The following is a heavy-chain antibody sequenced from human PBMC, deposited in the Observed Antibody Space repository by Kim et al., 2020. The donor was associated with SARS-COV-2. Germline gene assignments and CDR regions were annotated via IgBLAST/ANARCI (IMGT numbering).Heavy chain of an antibody. Sequence: TNYNPSLKSRVTMSVDTSKNQFSLKLSSVTAADTAVYYCARAGRGTPFDYWGQGTLVTVSS. D-gene: IGHD1-1*01. J-gene: IGHJ4*02. V-gene: IGHV4-4*07. CDR3: ARAGRGTPFDY. CDR2: T.